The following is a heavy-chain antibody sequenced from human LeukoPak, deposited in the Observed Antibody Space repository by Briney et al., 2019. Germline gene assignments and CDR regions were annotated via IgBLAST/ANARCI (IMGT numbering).Heavy chain of an antibody. CDR1: GGSFSGYY. D-gene: IGHD6-19*01. CDR2: INHSGST. V-gene: IGHV4-34*01. CDR3: ARLGSSGSAQYFQD. J-gene: IGHJ1*01. Sequence: SETLCLTCAAYGGSFSGYYWSWIRQPPGKGLEWIGEINHSGSTNYNPSLNSRVTISVDTSKNKFYLKLSSGAAADTAVYYCARLGSSGSAQYFQDWGQGTLVTVSS.